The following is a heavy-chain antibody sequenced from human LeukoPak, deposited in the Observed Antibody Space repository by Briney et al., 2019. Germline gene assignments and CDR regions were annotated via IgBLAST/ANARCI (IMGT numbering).Heavy chain of an antibody. CDR2: IYTSGST. CDR3: ARATTDNDAFDI. CDR1: GGSISSYY. V-gene: IGHV4-4*07. D-gene: IGHD4-17*01. Sequence: PSETLSLTCTVSGGSISSYYWSWIRHPPGKGLERIGRIYTSGSTNYNPSLKSRVTMSVDTSKNQFSLKLRSVTAADTAVYYCARATTDNDAFDIWGQGTMVTVSS. J-gene: IGHJ3*02.